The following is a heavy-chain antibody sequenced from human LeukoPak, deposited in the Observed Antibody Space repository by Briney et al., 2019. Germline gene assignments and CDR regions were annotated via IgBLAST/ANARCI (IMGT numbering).Heavy chain of an antibody. CDR3: ARGGHRRHYYTSGSAFDP. CDR1: GYTFTSYY. Sequence: ASVKVSCKASGYTFTSYYMHWVRQAPGQGLEWMGIINPSGGSTSYAQKFQGRVTMTRDMSTSTVYMELSSLRSEDTAVYYCARGGHRRHYYTSGSAFDPWGQGTLVTVSS. J-gene: IGHJ5*02. D-gene: IGHD3-10*01. V-gene: IGHV1-46*01. CDR2: INPSGGST.